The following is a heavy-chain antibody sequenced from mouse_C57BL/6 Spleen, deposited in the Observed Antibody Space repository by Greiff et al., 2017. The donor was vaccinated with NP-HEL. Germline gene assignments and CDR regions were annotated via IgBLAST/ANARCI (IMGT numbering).Heavy chain of an antibody. V-gene: IGHV5-4*01. CDR3: AREGDYGAWFAY. CDR1: GFTFSSYA. J-gene: IGHJ3*01. CDR2: ISDGGSYT. D-gene: IGHD2-4*01. Sequence: EVKLMESGGGLVKPGGSLKLSCAASGFTFSSYAMSWVRQTPEKRLEWVATISDGGSYTYYPDNVKGRFTISRDNAKNNLYLQMSHLKSEDTAMYYCAREGDYGAWFAYWGQGTLVTVSA.